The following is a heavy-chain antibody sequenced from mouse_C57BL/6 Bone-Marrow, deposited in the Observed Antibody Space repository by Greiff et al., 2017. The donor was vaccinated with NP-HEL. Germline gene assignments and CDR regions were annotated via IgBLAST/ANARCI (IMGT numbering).Heavy chain of an antibody. CDR3: ARHGDSNVPYAMDY. D-gene: IGHD2-5*01. V-gene: IGHV5-2*01. CDR1: EYEFPSHD. Sequence: DVKLMESGGGLVQPGESLKLSCESNEYEFPSHDMSWVRKTPEKRLELVAAINSDGGSTYYPDTMERRFIISRDNTKKTLYLQMSSLRSEDTALYYCARHGDSNVPYAMDYWGQGTSVTVSS. J-gene: IGHJ4*01. CDR2: INSDGGST.